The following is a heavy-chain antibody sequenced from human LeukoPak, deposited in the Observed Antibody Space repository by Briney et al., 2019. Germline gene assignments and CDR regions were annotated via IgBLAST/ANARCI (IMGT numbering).Heavy chain of an antibody. Sequence: ASVKVSCKASGYTFTSYYMHWVRQAPGQGLEWMGWINPNSGGTNYAQKFQVRGTTTRDTSISTAYMELSRLRSDDTAVYYCARSAESSSWVEFDYWGQGTLVTVSS. CDR2: INPNSGGT. D-gene: IGHD6-13*01. J-gene: IGHJ4*02. V-gene: IGHV1-2*02. CDR1: GYTFTSYY. CDR3: ARSAESSSWVEFDY.